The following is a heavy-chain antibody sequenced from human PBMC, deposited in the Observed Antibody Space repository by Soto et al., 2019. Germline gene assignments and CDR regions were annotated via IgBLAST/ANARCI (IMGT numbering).Heavy chain of an antibody. CDR3: ARNYGGNSQFFDL. Sequence: QVQLQESGPGLVKPSETLSLTCNVSGDAITRHYWSWIRQSPGKGMEWLGYFFHTGTAPYNPSLRSRVSMSVDTSKNQFSLKLTSIIPADTAVYFCARNYGGNSQFFDLWGRGTLVTVSS. D-gene: IGHD4-17*01. CDR1: GDAITRHY. V-gene: IGHV4-59*11. J-gene: IGHJ2*01. CDR2: FFHTGTA.